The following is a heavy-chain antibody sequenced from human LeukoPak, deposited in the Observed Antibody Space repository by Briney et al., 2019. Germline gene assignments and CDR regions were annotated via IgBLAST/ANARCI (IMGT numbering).Heavy chain of an antibody. CDR2: IKQDGSEK. CDR3: ARDILGSGTVFFDY. Sequence: GGSLRLSCAASGFTFSSYWMSWVRQAPGKGLEWVANIKQDGSEKYYVDSVKGRFTISRDNAKNSLYLQMNSLRAEDTAVYYCARDILGSGTVFFDYWGQGTLVTVSS. D-gene: IGHD3-16*01. J-gene: IGHJ4*02. CDR1: GFTFSSYW. V-gene: IGHV3-7*01.